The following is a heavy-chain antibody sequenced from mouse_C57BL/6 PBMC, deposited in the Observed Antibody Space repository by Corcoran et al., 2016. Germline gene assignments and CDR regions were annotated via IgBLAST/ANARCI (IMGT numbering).Heavy chain of an antibody. D-gene: IGHD2-1*01. CDR1: GYTFTDYY. Sequence: QIQLQQSGPELVTPGASVKISCKASGYTFTDYYRNGVKQRPGQGLEWIGWIYPGSGNTKYNEKFKGKATLTVDTSSSTADMQLSSLTSEDSAVYFCARQQIYYGNPYAMDYWGQGTSVTVSS. J-gene: IGHJ4*01. CDR2: IYPGSGNT. V-gene: IGHV1-84*01. CDR3: ARQQIYYGNPYAMDY.